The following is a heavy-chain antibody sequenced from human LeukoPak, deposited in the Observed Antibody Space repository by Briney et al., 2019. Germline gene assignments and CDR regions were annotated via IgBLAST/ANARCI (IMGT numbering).Heavy chain of an antibody. CDR3: ARQYYYDSSGYSYYFDY. J-gene: IGHJ4*02. CDR1: GFTFSSYS. Sequence: GGSLRLSCAASGFTFSSYSMNWVRQAPGKGLEWVSSISSSSSYIYYADSVKSRFTISRDNAKNSLYLQMNSLRAEDTAVYYCARQYYYDSSGYSYYFDYWGQGTLVTVSS. CDR2: ISSSSSYI. V-gene: IGHV3-21*01. D-gene: IGHD3-22*01.